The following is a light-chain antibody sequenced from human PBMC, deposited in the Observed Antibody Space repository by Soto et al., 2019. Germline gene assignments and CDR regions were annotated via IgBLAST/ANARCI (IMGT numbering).Light chain of an antibody. CDR2: EVS. CDR3: SSYTRSXTGV. J-gene: IGLJ1*01. V-gene: IGLV2-14*01. Sequence: QSFLTQPASVSGSPVQSITISCTGTSSDVGGYNYVSWYQQHPGKAPKLMIYEVSNRPSGVSNRFSGSKSGNTASLTISGLQAEDEADYYCSSYTRSXTGVFGTGTKVXV. CDR1: SSDVGGYNY.